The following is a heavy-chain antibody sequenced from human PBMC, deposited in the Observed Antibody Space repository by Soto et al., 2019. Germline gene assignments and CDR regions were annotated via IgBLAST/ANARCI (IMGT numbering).Heavy chain of an antibody. D-gene: IGHD4-17*01. CDR2: INPNRGGT. Sequence: QVQLVQSGAEVKKPGASVKVSCEASGYTFTNYYIHWVRQARGQGLECMGWINPNRGGTNFAQKFQGRVSMNRDTYITTAYMELNRLTSDETAVYYCARDLGYGGNSGAFDVWGQGTMITVSS. J-gene: IGHJ3*01. CDR3: ARDLGYGGNSGAFDV. V-gene: IGHV1-2*02. CDR1: GYTFTNYY.